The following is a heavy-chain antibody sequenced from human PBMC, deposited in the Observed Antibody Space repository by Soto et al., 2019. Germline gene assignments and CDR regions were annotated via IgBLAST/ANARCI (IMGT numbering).Heavy chain of an antibody. V-gene: IGHV4-59*01. CDR3: ARGRTVRNYADDSSDYFYFFDY. Sequence: SGDLSLTCTVSGDSISTFYWGWMRQSPGKELEWIGYVYYTGSTNYNPSLKSRVTISVDRSKNQFSLKLTSANAADTAVYYCARGRTVRNYADDSSDYFYFFDYWGQGTQVTVSS. CDR1: GDSISTFY. D-gene: IGHD3-22*01. CDR2: VYYTGST. J-gene: IGHJ4*02.